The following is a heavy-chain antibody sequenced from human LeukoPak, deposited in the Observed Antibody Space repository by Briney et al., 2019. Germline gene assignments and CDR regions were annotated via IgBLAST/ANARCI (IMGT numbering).Heavy chain of an antibody. Sequence: GGSLRLSCAASGFVLSSYSFNWVRQAPGKGLEWVASVNTVSSYIYYADSVRGRFTVSRDNAKNSVLLQMNSLRAEDMAMYYCVRLRRNSDSSGFYYYDNWGQGTLVTVSS. D-gene: IGHD3-22*01. CDR3: VRLRRNSDSSGFYYYDN. V-gene: IGHV3-21*01. J-gene: IGHJ4*02. CDR2: VNTVSSYI. CDR1: GFVLSSYS.